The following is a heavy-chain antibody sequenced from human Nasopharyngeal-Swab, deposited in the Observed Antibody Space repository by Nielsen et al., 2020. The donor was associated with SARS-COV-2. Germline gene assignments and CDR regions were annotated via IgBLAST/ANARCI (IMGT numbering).Heavy chain of an antibody. J-gene: IGHJ6*03. CDR3: ARQGVFVPAYFHQYYMDV. CDR1: GFSFSTYW. D-gene: IGHD3-16*02. CDR2: IKQDGSEK. V-gene: IGHV3-7*03. Sequence: GESLKISCAASGFSFSTYWMTWVRQAPGKGLEWVANIKQDGSEKYYVDSVKGRFTVSRDNPKNLLYLQVNSLRAEDTAVYYCARQGVFVPAYFHQYYMDVWCKWTTVTVSS.